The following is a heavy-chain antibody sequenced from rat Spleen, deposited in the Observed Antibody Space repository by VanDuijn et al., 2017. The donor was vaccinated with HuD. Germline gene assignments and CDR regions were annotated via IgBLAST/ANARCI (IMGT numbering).Heavy chain of an antibody. CDR3: ARYHYSSYMAYYFDY. Sequence: EVQLVESGGGLVQPGRSLKLSCAASGFTFSDYAMAWVRQAPTRGLEWVASISTGGGNTYYRDSVKGRFTISRDNAKSTLYLQMDSLRSEDTATYYCARYHYSSYMAYYFDYWGQGVMVTVSS. D-gene: IGHD1-2*01. CDR2: ISTGGGNT. CDR1: GFTFSDYA. J-gene: IGHJ2*01. V-gene: IGHV5S23*01.